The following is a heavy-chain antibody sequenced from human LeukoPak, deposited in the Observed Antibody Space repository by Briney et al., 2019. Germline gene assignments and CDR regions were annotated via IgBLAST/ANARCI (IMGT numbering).Heavy chain of an antibody. D-gene: IGHD3-22*01. CDR1: GFTFSGSA. CDR3: TGSQYYYDSSGYFY. J-gene: IGHJ4*02. Sequence: GGSLRLSCAASGFTFSGSAMHWVRQASGKGLEWVGRIRSKANSYATAYAASVKGRFTISRDDSRNTAYLQMNSLKTEDTAVYYCTGSQYYYDSSGYFYWGQGTLVTVSS. V-gene: IGHV3-73*01. CDR2: IRSKANSYAT.